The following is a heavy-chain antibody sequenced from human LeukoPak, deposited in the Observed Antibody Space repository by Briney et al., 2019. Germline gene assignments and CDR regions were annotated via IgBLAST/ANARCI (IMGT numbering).Heavy chain of an antibody. CDR3: ARDGYCSSTSCYSFGAFDI. CDR1: GYTFTSYG. CDR2: ISAYNGNT. V-gene: IGHV1-18*01. J-gene: IGHJ3*02. Sequence: GASVKVSCKASGYTFTSYGISWVRQAPGQGLEWMGWISAYNGNTNYAQKLQGRVTMTTDTSTSTAYMELRSLRSDDTAVYYCARDGYCSSTSCYSFGAFDIWGQGTMVTVSS. D-gene: IGHD2-2*02.